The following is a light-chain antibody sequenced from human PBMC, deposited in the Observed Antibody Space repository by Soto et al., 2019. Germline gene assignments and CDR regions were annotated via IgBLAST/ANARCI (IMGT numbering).Light chain of an antibody. CDR3: HQYASSPWT. J-gene: IGKJ1*01. CDR2: DAS. V-gene: IGKV3-20*01. CDR1: QSVSSTS. Sequence: EIVLTQYPGTLSLSPGERATLSCRASQSVSSTSLAWYQQKPGQAPRLLIYDASTRSAGIPDRFSGSGSGTDFTLTISRLEAEDFAVYYCHQYASSPWTFGQGAKVEI.